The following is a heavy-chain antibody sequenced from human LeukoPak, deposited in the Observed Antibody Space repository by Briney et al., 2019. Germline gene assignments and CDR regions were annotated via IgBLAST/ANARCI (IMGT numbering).Heavy chain of an antibody. Sequence: GGSLRLSCAASGFTFSSYAMSWVRQAPGKGLVWVSAVSGSGGSTYYADSVKGRFTISRDNSKNTHYLQMNSLRAEDTAVYYCAKTVIYTSGWYRFDYWGQGTLVTVSS. D-gene: IGHD6-19*01. J-gene: IGHJ4*02. CDR2: VSGSGGST. CDR1: GFTFSSYA. CDR3: AKTVIYTSGWYRFDY. V-gene: IGHV3-23*01.